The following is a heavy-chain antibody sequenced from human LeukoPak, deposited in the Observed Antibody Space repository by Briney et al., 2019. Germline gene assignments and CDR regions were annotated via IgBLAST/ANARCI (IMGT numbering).Heavy chain of an antibody. D-gene: IGHD6-13*01. CDR3: ATGPSGYSSSWTPYYYYYMDV. CDR2: IYPGDSDT. J-gene: IGHJ6*03. CDR1: GYSFTSCW. Sequence: GESLKISCKGSGYSFTSCWIGWVRQMPGKGLEWMGIIYPGDSDTRYSPSFQGQVTISADKSISTAYLQWSSLKASDTAMYYCATGPSGYSSSWTPYYYYYMDVWGKGTTVTVSS. V-gene: IGHV5-51*01.